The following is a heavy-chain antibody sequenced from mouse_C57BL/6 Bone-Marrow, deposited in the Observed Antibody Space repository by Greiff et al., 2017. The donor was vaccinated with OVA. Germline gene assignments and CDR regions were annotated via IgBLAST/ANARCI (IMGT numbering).Heavy chain of an antibody. CDR1: GFNIKDYY. V-gene: IGHV14-2*01. J-gene: IGHJ2*01. Sequence: VQLQQSGAELVKPGASVKLSCTASGFNIKDYYMHWVKQRTEQGLERIGRIDPEDGETKYAPKFQGKATITADTSSNTAYLQLSSLTSEDTAVYYCARGGIIITTEKYYFDYWGQGTTLTVSS. D-gene: IGHD1-1*01. CDR2: IDPEDGET. CDR3: ARGGIIITTEKYYFDY.